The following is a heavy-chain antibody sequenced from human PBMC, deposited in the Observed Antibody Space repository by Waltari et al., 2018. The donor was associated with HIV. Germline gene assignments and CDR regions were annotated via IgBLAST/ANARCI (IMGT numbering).Heavy chain of an antibody. V-gene: IGHV4-31*03. CDR1: GGSISSGNYY. CDR3: ARVSDSYGTVFEY. D-gene: IGHD3-10*01. CDR2: IQHSGST. Sequence: QVQLQESGPGLVKSSQTLSLTCTVSGGSISSGNYYWNWIRQHPGKGLEWIGYIQHSGSTYYTPSLKSRVSISVNTSKNQFSLNRTSVTAADTAVYYCARVSDSYGTVFEYWGQGTLVSVSS. J-gene: IGHJ4*02.